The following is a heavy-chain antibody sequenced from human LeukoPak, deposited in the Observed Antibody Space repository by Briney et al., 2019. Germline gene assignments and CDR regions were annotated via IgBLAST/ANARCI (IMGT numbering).Heavy chain of an antibody. V-gene: IGHV4-4*09. J-gene: IGHJ5*02. CDR2: IYTSGST. Sequence: SETLSLTCTVSGGSISSHYWSWIRQPPGKGLEWIGYIYTSGSTNYNPSLKSRVTISVDTSKNQFSLKLSSVTAADTAVYYCARHSGWFDPWGQGTLVTVSS. D-gene: IGHD1-26*01. CDR3: ARHSGWFDP. CDR1: GGSISSHY.